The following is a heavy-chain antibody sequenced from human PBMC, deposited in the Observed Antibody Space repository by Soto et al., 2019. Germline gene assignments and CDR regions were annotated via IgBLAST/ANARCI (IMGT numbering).Heavy chain of an antibody. CDR2: IYYSGST. CDR3: ARGVRESGYYPPYYFDY. J-gene: IGHJ4*02. CDR1: GGSISSGDYY. D-gene: IGHD3-9*01. Sequence: QVQLQESGPGLVKPSQTLSLTCTVSGGSISSGDYYWSWIRQPPGKGLEWIGYIYYSGSTYYKPSLQSRVTISVDTSKNQFSLKLSSVTAADTAVYYCARGVRESGYYPPYYFDYWGQGTLVTVSS. V-gene: IGHV4-30-4*01.